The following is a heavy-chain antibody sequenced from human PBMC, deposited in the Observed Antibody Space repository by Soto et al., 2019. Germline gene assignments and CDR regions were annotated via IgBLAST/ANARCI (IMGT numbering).Heavy chain of an antibody. CDR2: INAGNGNT. J-gene: IGHJ2*01. D-gene: IGHD1-26*01. CDR3: ARGGCLYWYFDL. CDR1: GYTFTSYA. Sequence: QVQLVQSGAEVKKPGASVKVSCKASGYTFTSYAMHWVRQAPGQRLEWMGWINAGNGNTKYSQNFQGRVTITRDTSASTAYMELSSLRSEDTAVYYCARGGCLYWYFDLWGRGTLVTVSS. V-gene: IGHV1-3*01.